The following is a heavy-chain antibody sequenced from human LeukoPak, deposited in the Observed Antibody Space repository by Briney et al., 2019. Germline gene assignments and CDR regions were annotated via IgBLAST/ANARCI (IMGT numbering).Heavy chain of an antibody. CDR3: ARSSGWLRYYFDY. V-gene: IGHV4-4*02. CDR1: GGSISSSNW. D-gene: IGHD6-19*01. J-gene: IGHJ4*02. CDR2: IYHSGST. Sequence: TPSETLSLTCAVSGGSISSSNWWSWVRQPPGKGLEWIGEIYHSGSTNYNPSLKSRVTISVDKSKNQFSLKLSSVTAADTAVYYCARSSGWLRYYFDYWGQGTLVTVSS.